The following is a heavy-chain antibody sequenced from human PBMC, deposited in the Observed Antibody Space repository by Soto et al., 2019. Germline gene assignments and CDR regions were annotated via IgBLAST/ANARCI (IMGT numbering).Heavy chain of an antibody. CDR2: IDPSDSYT. Sequence: GESLKISCHGSGYRFTSYWISWVRQMPGKGLEWMGRIDPSDSYTNYSPSFQGHVTISADKSISTAYLQWSSLKASDTAMYYCARLGSYYYGRDGWGQGTTGTVSS. CDR1: GYRFTSYW. V-gene: IGHV5-10-1*01. CDR3: ARLGSYYYGRDG. J-gene: IGHJ6*02. D-gene: IGHD7-27*01.